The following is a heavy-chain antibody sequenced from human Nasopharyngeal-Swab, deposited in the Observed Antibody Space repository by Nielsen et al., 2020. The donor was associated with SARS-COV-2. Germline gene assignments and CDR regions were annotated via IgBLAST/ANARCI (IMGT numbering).Heavy chain of an antibody. CDR2: IYESGST. Sequence: SETLSLTCTVSGGSISSSSYYWGWIRQPPGKGLEWIGSIYESGSTYDNPSLRSRISMSVDTSKNQCSLKLTSVTAADTAVYYCARDSGIAAVGGPGLFDPWGQGTLVTVSS. V-gene: IGHV4-39*07. CDR1: GGSISSSSYY. CDR3: ARDSGIAAVGGPGLFDP. J-gene: IGHJ5*02. D-gene: IGHD6-13*01.